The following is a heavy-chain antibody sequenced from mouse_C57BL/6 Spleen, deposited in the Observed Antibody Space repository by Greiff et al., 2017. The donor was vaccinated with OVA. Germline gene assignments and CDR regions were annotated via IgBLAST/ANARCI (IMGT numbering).Heavy chain of an antibody. J-gene: IGHJ4*01. CDR1: GFSLTSYG. Sequence: VKLVESGPGLVAPSQSLSITCTVSGFSLTSYGVDWVRQPPGKGLEWLGVIWGGGSTNYNSALMSRLSISKDNSKSQVFLKMSSLQSDDSAMYYCATHGGVVAPYAMDYWGQGTSVTVSS. CDR2: IWGGGST. V-gene: IGHV2-9*01. CDR3: ATHGGVVAPYAMDY. D-gene: IGHD1-3*01.